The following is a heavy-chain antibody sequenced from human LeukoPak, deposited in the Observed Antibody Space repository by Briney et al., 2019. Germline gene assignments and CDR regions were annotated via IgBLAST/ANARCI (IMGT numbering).Heavy chain of an antibody. D-gene: IGHD6-19*01. CDR1: GFTFSSYA. CDR2: MSHDGSNK. CDR3: AKLDSSGWSRPFDY. J-gene: IGHJ4*02. Sequence: GRSPRLSCAASGFTFSSYAMHWVRQAPGKGLEWVAVMSHDGSNKYYGDSVKGRFTISRDNSKNTMYLQMNSLRAEDTAVYYCAKLDSSGWSRPFDYWGQGTLVTVSS. V-gene: IGHV3-30*18.